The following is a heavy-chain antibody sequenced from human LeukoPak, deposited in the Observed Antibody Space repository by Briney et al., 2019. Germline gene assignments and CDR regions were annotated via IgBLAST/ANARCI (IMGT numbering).Heavy chain of an antibody. CDR3: ARVNGSGSYYYYYYYMDV. CDR1: GFTFSSYS. Sequence: GGSLRLSCAASGFTFSSYSMNWIRQAPGKGLEWVSYISSSGSTIYYADSVKGRFTISRDNAKNSLYLQMNSLRAEDTAVYYCARVNGSGSYYYYYYYMDVWGKETTVTVSS. V-gene: IGHV3-48*04. D-gene: IGHD3-10*01. J-gene: IGHJ6*03. CDR2: ISSSGSTI.